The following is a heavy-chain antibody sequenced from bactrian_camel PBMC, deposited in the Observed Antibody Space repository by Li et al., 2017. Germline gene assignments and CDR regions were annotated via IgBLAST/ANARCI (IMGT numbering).Heavy chain of an antibody. V-gene: IGHV3S5*01. CDR2: IYSDGRAT. CDR3: ATELHILEDMGWVPYDY. J-gene: IGHJ4*01. Sequence: HVQLVESGGGLVRPGGSLRLSCAASGFTFSSYYMSWVRQAPGKGLEWVSGIYSDGRATYYADSVKGRFTISRDNAKNMVYLQMNSLKSEDTALYYCATELHILEDMGWVPYDYWGQGTQVTVS. CDR1: GFTFSSYY. D-gene: IGHD3*01.